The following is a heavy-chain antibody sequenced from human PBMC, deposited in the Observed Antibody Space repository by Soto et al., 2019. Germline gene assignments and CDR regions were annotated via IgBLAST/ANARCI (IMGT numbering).Heavy chain of an antibody. J-gene: IGHJ4*02. CDR1: GYTFTCYG. CDR3: ARDPPTYDC. CDR2: ISAYNGNT. Sequence: GASVKVSCKSSGYTFTCYGICCVRQAPGQGLEWMGWISAYNGNTNYAQKLQGRVTMTTDTSTSTAYMELRSLRSDDTAVYYCARDPPTYDCWGQGTLVTVSS. V-gene: IGHV1-18*01.